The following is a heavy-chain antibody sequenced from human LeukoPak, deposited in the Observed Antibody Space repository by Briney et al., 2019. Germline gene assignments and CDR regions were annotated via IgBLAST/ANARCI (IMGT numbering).Heavy chain of an antibody. J-gene: IGHJ4*02. CDR1: GFTFSSYA. CDR3: ARDLRKGYYDSALGY. V-gene: IGHV3-30-3*01. CDR2: ISYDGSNK. Sequence: WGSLRLSCAASGFTFSSYAMHWVRQAPPKGQEWVAVISYDGSNKYYADSVNSRFTISSVNSTNNLYLQMISPIADDETAYYYARDLRKGYYDSALGYWGQGTLVTVSS. D-gene: IGHD3-22*01.